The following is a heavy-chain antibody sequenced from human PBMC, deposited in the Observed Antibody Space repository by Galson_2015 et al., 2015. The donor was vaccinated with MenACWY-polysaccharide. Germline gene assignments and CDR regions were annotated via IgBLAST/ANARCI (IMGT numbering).Heavy chain of an antibody. D-gene: IGHD3-22*01. J-gene: IGHJ4*02. CDR3: GRPYYRLNTVFDY. CDR2: INEDGSEK. V-gene: IGHV3-7*01. CDR1: GLTFSIYW. Sequence: SLRLSCAASGLTFSIYWMTWVRQAPGKGLAWVANINEDGSEKQYVDSVKGRFTISRDNAKNSVFLQMNSLRAEDTAVYYCGRPYYRLNTVFDYWGQGTLVTVSS.